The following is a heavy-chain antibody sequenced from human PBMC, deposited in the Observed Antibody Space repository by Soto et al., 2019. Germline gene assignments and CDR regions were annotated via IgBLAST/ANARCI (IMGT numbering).Heavy chain of an antibody. J-gene: IGHJ4*01. CDR1: GFTFSTYG. CDR2: ISYEGSQK. CDR3: AKDQGNTIVGASRGFAH. V-gene: IGHV3-30*18. D-gene: IGHD1-26*01. Sequence: GGSLRLSCAGSGFTFSTYGMHWVRQAPGRGLEWVAVISYEGSQKYYAASVMGRFTVSRDNSKNTLYLQMNSLRAEDTAVHYCAKDQGNTIVGASRGFAHWGHGSLVTVSS.